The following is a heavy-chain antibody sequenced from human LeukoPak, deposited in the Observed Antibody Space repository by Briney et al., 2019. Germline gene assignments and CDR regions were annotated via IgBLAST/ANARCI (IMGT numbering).Heavy chain of an antibody. CDR2: ISSSSSYI. J-gene: IGHJ4*02. CDR1: GFTFSSYS. V-gene: IGHV3-21*01. Sequence: GGPLRLSCAASGFTFSSYSMNWVRQAPGKGLEWVSSISSSSSYIYYADSVKGRFTISRDNAKNSLYLQMNSLRAEDTAVYYCARETVVVADANYFDYWGQGTLVTVSS. D-gene: IGHD2-15*01. CDR3: ARETVVVADANYFDY.